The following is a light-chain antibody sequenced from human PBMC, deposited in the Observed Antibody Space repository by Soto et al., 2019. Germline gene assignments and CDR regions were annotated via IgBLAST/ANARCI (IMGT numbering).Light chain of an antibody. J-gene: IGKJ1*01. Sequence: ERVKTHSPATMSVSTGGRATLSFRASQSVSSNLAWYQQKPGQAPRLLIYGASTRATGIPARFSGSGSGTEFTLTISSLQSEDFAIYYCQQYNNWPRTFGQGTKVDIK. CDR1: QSVSSN. CDR3: QQYNNWPRT. CDR2: GAS. V-gene: IGKV3-15*01.